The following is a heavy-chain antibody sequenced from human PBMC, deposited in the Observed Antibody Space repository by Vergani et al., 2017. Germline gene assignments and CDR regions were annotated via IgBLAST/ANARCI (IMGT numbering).Heavy chain of an antibody. V-gene: IGHV4-61*02. CDR2: IYASGST. CDR1: GDSISSGSYY. CDR3: ARVGDAFWSGSYYMDV. D-gene: IGHD3-3*01. Sequence: QVQLQESGPGLVKPSQTLSLTCTVYGDSISSGSYYWSWIRQPAGKGLEWIGRIYASGSTNYNPSLKSRVTISVDTSKNQFSLKLSSVTAADTAVYYCARVGDAFWSGSYYMDVWGKGP. J-gene: IGHJ6*03.